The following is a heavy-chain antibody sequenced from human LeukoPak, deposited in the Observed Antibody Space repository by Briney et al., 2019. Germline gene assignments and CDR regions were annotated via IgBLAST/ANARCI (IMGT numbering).Heavy chain of an antibody. Sequence: SETLSLTCTVAGGSISSHYWSWIRQPPGKGLEWIGYIYYSGSTNYNPSLKSRVTISVDTSKNQFSLKLSSVTAAATAVYYCARGGSYYGDYNWFDPWGQGTLVTVSS. D-gene: IGHD4-17*01. J-gene: IGHJ5*02. CDR1: GGSISSHY. CDR2: IYYSGST. V-gene: IGHV4-59*11. CDR3: ARGGSYYGDYNWFDP.